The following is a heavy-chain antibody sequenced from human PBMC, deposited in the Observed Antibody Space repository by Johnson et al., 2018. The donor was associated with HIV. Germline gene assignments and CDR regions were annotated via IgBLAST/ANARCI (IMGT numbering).Heavy chain of an antibody. J-gene: IGHJ3*02. CDR1: GFTFSTYG. D-gene: IGHD3-22*01. CDR3: ARERDYYDSFWLDHDAFDI. Sequence: QVQLVESGGGVVQPGRSLRLSCAASGFTFSTYGMHWVRQAPGKGLEWVAVTSYDGGNNYYAASVKVRLTIYRDNSKNTVYLQMNSLRAEDTAVYYCARERDYYDSFWLDHDAFDIWGQGTMVTVSS. CDR2: TSYDGGNN. V-gene: IGHV3-30*19.